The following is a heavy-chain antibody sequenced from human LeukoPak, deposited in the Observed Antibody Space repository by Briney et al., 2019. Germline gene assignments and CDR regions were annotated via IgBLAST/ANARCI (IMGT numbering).Heavy chain of an antibody. D-gene: IGHD5-12*01. V-gene: IGHV4-34*01. CDR3: ARGLGDSGYDFLVY. CDR2: INDSGNT. J-gene: IGHJ4*02. CDR1: GGSFSGYY. Sequence: PAETLSLTCAVYGGSFSGYYWNWIRQPPGKGLEWIGEINDSGNTNYNPYLKGRVTFSVDTTKNQFSLKLSSVTAGDSAIYYCARGLGDSGYDFLVYWGQGSLVTVSS.